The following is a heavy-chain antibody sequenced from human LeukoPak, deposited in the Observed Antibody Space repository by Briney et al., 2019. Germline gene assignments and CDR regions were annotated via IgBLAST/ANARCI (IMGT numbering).Heavy chain of an antibody. CDR2: IYYSGST. V-gene: IGHV4-59*01. D-gene: IGHD5-12*01. Sequence: SETLSLTCTVSGGSISSYYWSWIRQPPGKGLEWIGYIYYSGSTNYNPSLKSRVTISVDTSKNQFSLKLSSVTAADTAVYYCARSRVDIVATIGSYFDYWGQGTLVTVSS. J-gene: IGHJ4*02. CDR1: GGSISSYY. CDR3: ARSRVDIVATIGSYFDY.